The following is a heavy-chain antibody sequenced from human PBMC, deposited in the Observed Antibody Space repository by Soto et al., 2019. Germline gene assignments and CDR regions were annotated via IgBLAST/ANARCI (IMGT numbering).Heavy chain of an antibody. V-gene: IGHV1-3*01. Sequence: ASVKVSCKASGYTFTSYAMHWVRQAPGQRLEWMGWINAGNGNTKYSQKFQGRVTITRDTSASTAYMELSSLRSEDTAVYYCASGPIEMCSSWYRPYYYYMDVWGKGTTVTVSS. CDR2: INAGNGNT. CDR1: GYTFTSYA. D-gene: IGHD6-13*01. J-gene: IGHJ6*03. CDR3: ASGPIEMCSSWYRPYYYYMDV.